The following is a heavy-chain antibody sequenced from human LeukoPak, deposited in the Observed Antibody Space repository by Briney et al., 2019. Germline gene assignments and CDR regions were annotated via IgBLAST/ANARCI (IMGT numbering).Heavy chain of an antibody. Sequence: ASVKVSCKASGGTFSSYAISWVQQAPGQGLEWMGGIIPIFGTANYAQKFQGRVTITADESTSTAYMELSSLRSEDTAVYYCASRSSIAAAGTHGWYYYYYMDVWGKGTTVTISS. CDR1: GGTFSSYA. CDR3: ASRSSIAAAGTHGWYYYYYMDV. D-gene: IGHD6-13*01. CDR2: IIPIFGTA. V-gene: IGHV1-69*13. J-gene: IGHJ6*03.